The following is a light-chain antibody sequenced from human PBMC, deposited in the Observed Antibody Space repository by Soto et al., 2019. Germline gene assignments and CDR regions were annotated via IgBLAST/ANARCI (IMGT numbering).Light chain of an antibody. CDR1: SSNIGAGYD. J-gene: IGLJ2*01. CDR2: XXX. CDR3: QSYDSSLSGVV. V-gene: IGLV1-40*01. Sequence: QSVLTQPPSVSGAPGQRVTISCTGSSSNIGAGYDVHWYQQLPGTAPXLLIYXXXXXXXXXPXXFSGSKSGTXXXXXITGLQAEDEADYYCQSYDSSLSGVVFGGGTKLTVL.